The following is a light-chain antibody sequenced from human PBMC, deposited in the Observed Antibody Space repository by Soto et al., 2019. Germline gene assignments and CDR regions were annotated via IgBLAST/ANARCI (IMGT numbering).Light chain of an antibody. CDR2: DAY. J-gene: IGKJ4*01. V-gene: IGKV3-11*01. CDR3: QQRTNWP. Sequence: EIVLTQSPVTLSLSPGERATLSCRASQSVSSYLAWYQQKPGQAPRLLIYDAYNRATGIPARFSGSGSGTDFTLTISSLEPEDFAVYYCQQRTNWPFGGGTKVEI. CDR1: QSVSSY.